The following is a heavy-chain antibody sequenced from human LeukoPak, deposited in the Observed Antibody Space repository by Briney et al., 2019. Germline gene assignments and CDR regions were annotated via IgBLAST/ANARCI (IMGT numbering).Heavy chain of an antibody. CDR2: INEAGVEK. Sequence: PGGSLRLSCAASGFTFSNYWITWVRQPPGKGLEWVANINEAGVEKYHVDSVKGRFTIFRDNAKNSLYLQMNNLRAEDTAVYYCARELSRTGAFDYWGQGTLVTVSS. V-gene: IGHV3-7*03. CDR1: GFTFSNYW. CDR3: ARELSRTGAFDY. J-gene: IGHJ4*02. D-gene: IGHD3-10*01.